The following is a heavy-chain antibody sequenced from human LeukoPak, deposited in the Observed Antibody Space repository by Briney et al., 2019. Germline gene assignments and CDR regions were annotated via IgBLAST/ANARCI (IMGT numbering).Heavy chain of an antibody. V-gene: IGHV1-18*04. J-gene: IGHJ4*02. D-gene: IGHD1-26*01. CDR1: GYTFTGYY. Sequence: ASVKVSCKASGYTFTGYYMHWVRQAPGQGLEWMGWISAYNGNTNYAQKVQGRVTMTTDTSTSTAYMELRSLRSDDTAVYYCARGAPSGSYDFDYWGPGTLVTVSS. CDR2: ISAYNGNT. CDR3: ARGAPSGSYDFDY.